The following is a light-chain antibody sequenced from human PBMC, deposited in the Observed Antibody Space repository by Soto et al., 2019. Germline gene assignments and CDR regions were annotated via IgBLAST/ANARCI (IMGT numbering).Light chain of an antibody. CDR2: GTS. J-gene: IGKJ3*01. CDR3: HQHGNPVFT. CDR1: QSLTSNY. Sequence: EIVLTQSPGTLSLSPGERATLSCRASQSLTSNYLAWYQQKPGQAPRLLISGTSNRATGIPDRFSGSGSGTAFTLSINRLEPNNYAVSYYHQHGNPVFTFGPGTKVDI. V-gene: IGKV3-20*01.